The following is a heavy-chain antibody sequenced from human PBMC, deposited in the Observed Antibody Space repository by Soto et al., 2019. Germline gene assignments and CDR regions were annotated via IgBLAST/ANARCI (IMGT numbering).Heavy chain of an antibody. J-gene: IGHJ3*02. CDR1: GFTFSSYA. V-gene: IGHV3-30-3*01. D-gene: IGHD1-26*01. CDR2: ISYDGSNK. Sequence: GGSLRLSCAASGFTFSSYAIHWGRQAPGKGLEWVAVISYDGSNKYYADSVKGRFTISRDNSKNTLYLQMNSLRAEDTAVYYCARIWELLLGYDAFDIWGQGTMVTVSS. CDR3: ARIWELLLGYDAFDI.